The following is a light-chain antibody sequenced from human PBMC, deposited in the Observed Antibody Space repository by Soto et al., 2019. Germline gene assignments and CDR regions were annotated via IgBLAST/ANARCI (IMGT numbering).Light chain of an antibody. J-gene: IGKJ1*01. CDR2: GAS. CDR3: QQYNNWPPVT. V-gene: IGKV3-15*01. Sequence: EIVMTQSPATLSVSPGGRATLSCRASQSVSGNLAWYQQKPGQAPRLLIYGASTRATGIPARFSGSGSGTEFTLTISSLQSEDFAVYYCQQYNNWPPVTFGQGTKVEIK. CDR1: QSVSGN.